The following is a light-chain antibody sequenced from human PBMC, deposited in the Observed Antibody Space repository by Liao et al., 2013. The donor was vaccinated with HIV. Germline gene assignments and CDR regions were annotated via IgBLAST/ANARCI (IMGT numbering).Light chain of an antibody. CDR1: NIGSES. CDR3: QVWDSSSDHPYYV. Sequence: SYELTQPPSVSVAPGKTARITCGGNNIGSESVRWYQQKPGQAPVLVIYYNNDRPSGIPERFSGSNSGNTATLTISRVEAGDEADYYCQVWDSSSDHPYYVFGTGTKVTVL. V-gene: IGLV3-21*01. CDR2: YNN. J-gene: IGLJ1*01.